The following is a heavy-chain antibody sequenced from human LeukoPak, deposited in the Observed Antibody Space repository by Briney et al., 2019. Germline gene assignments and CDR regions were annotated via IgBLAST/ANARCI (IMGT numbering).Heavy chain of an antibody. CDR3: AREFGRGTFDI. Sequence: KPSETLSLTCTVSGDSISRYYWSWIRQPAGKGLEWIGRIYNGGIITYNPSLKSRVTMSIDTSNNQFSLRLRFVTAADTAVYYCAREFGRGTFDIWGQGTLVTVSS. V-gene: IGHV4-4*07. CDR2: IYNGGII. J-gene: IGHJ3*02. D-gene: IGHD3-16*01. CDR1: GDSISRYY.